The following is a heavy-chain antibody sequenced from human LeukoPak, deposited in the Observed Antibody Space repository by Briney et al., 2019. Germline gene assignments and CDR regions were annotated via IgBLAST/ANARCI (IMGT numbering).Heavy chain of an antibody. Sequence: SETLSLTCTVSDSISSEYWSWIRQPPGKGLEWVGYIHHSGSGTNYSPSLKSRVTISVDTSRRQISLKLSSVTAADTALYYCATLRGASSAVFGSWGQGILVTVSS. CDR1: DSISSEY. J-gene: IGHJ4*02. D-gene: IGHD3-22*01. V-gene: IGHV4-59*08. CDR3: ATLRGASSAVFGS. CDR2: IHHSGSGT.